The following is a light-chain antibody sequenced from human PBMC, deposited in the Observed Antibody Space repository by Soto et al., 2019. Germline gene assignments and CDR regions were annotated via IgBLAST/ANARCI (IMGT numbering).Light chain of an antibody. CDR2: EVS. Sequence: QSVLAQPASVSGSPGQSITISCTGTTSDVGTYSLVSWYQQHPGKAPKLIIYEVSKRPSGISNRFSGSKSGNTASLTISGLQAEDEADYYRCAPGVFGGGTKLTVL. CDR3: CAPGV. V-gene: IGLV2-23*02. J-gene: IGLJ3*02. CDR1: TSDVGTYSL.